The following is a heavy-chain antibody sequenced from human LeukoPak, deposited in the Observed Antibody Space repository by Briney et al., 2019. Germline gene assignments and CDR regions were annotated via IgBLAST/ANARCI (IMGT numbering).Heavy chain of an antibody. J-gene: IGHJ2*01. CDR3: ARDASRGYYDYGDYGAFYWYFDL. Sequence: SQTLSLTCTVSGGSLSSGSYYWRWIRQPAGTGLEWIGRIYTSGSTNYNPSLKSRVTISVDTSKNQFSLKLSSVTAADTAVYYCARDASRGYYDYGDYGAFYWYFDLWGRGTLVTVSS. V-gene: IGHV4-61*02. CDR1: GGSLSSGSYY. D-gene: IGHD4-17*01. CDR2: IYTSGST.